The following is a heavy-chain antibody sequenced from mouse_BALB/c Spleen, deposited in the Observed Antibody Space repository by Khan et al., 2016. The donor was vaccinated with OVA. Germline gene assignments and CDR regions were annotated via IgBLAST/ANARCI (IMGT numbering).Heavy chain of an antibody. J-gene: IGHJ2*01. CDR1: GYSITSDYA. D-gene: IGHD3-2*02. CDR2: INYSGNN. CDR3: ARIQGGDFDY. Sequence: EVQLQESGPGLVKPSQSLSLTCTVTGYSITSDYAWNWIRQFPGNKLEWMGYINYSGNNKYNPSLKIRISITRDTSKNQFFLQLNFVTIEDTATYYWARIQGGDFDYWGQGTTLTVSS. V-gene: IGHV3-2*02.